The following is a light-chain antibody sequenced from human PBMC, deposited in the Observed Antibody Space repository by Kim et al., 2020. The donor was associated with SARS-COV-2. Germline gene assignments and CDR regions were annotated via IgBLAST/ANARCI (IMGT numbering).Light chain of an antibody. J-gene: IGKJ1*01. CDR3: QQYGSSPRT. CDR2: GAS. CDR1: QSVSSSY. V-gene: IGKV3-20*01. Sequence: EIELTQSPGTLSLSPGERATISCRASQSVSSSYLAWYQQKPGQAPRLLIYGASSRATGIPDRFSGSGSGTDFTLTISRLEPEDFAVYYCQQYGSSPRTFGQGTKVDIK.